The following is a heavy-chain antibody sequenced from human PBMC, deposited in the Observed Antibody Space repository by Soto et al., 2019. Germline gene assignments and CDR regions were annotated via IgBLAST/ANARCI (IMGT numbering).Heavy chain of an antibody. Sequence: QITLKESGPTLVKPTQTLTLTCTFSGFSLSTSGVGVGWIRQPPGKALEWLALIYWDDDKRYSPSLKSRLTITKDTSKNQVVLTMTNMDPVDTATCYCAHRLATIFGVADSFDYWGQGTLVTVSS. J-gene: IGHJ4*02. CDR1: GFSLSTSGVG. D-gene: IGHD3-3*01. CDR2: IYWDDDK. CDR3: AHRLATIFGVADSFDY. V-gene: IGHV2-5*02.